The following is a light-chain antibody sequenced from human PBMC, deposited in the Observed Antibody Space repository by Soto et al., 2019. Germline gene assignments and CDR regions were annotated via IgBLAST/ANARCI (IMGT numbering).Light chain of an antibody. CDR3: QSYDSSLSGSYV. CDR2: GNS. V-gene: IGLV1-40*01. J-gene: IGLJ1*01. Sequence: QPVLTQPPSVSGAPGQRVTISCTGSSSNIGAGYDVHWYQQLPGTAPKLLIYGNSNRPSGVPDRFSGSKSGTSASLAITGLQAEDEADYYCQSYDSSLSGSYVFGTGTNLTVL. CDR1: SSNIGAGYD.